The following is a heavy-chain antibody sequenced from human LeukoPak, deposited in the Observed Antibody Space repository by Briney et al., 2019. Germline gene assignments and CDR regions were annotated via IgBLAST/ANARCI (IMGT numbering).Heavy chain of an antibody. CDR3: ARPQVELGSFDY. CDR2: IYYSGST. CDR1: GGSFSGYY. V-gene: IGHV4-59*08. Sequence: SETLSLTCAVYGGSFSGYYWSWIRQPPGKGLEWIGYIYYSGSTNYKPSLKSRVTISKDTSKNQFSLKLSSVTAADTAVYYCARPQVELGSFDYWGQGTLVTVSS. J-gene: IGHJ4*02. D-gene: IGHD3-16*01.